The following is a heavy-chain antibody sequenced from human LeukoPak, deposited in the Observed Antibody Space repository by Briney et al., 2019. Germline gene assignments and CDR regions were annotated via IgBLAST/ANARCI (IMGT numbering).Heavy chain of an antibody. Sequence: GGSLRLSCAASGFTFDNYGMHWVRQAPGKGLEWVAVISSDETNKYYADSVKGRFTISRDNSGNTLYLQMNSLRVEDTAVYYCAREGLRYFDLWGRGTLVTVSS. CDR3: AREGLRYFDL. CDR2: ISSDETNK. J-gene: IGHJ2*01. D-gene: IGHD4-11*01. CDR1: GFTFDNYG. V-gene: IGHV3-30*03.